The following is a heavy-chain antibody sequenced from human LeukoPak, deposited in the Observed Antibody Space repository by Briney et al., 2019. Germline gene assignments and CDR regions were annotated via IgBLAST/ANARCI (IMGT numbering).Heavy chain of an antibody. J-gene: IGHJ4*02. D-gene: IGHD3-3*01. CDR2: ISGSGGST. Sequence: GASLRLSCAASGFTFSSYAMSWVRQAPGKGLEWVSAISGSGGSTYYADPVKGRFTISRDNSKNTLYLQMNSLRAEDTAVYYCAKDGDLRFLEWLLLCYFDYWGQGTLVTVSS. V-gene: IGHV3-23*01. CDR3: AKDGDLRFLEWLLLCYFDY. CDR1: GFTFSSYA.